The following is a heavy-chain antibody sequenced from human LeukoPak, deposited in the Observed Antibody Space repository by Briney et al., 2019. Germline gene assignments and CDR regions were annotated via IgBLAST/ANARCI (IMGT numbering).Heavy chain of an antibody. CDR1: GGTFSSYA. CDR2: IIPIFGTA. V-gene: IGHV1-69*05. Sequence: ASVMVSCKASGGTFSSYAISWVRQAPGQGLEWMGRIIPIFGTANYAQKFQGRVTITTDESTSTAYMELSSLRSEDTAVYYCARDLVGPQDYWGQGTLVTVSS. D-gene: IGHD2-8*02. CDR3: ARDLVGPQDY. J-gene: IGHJ4*02.